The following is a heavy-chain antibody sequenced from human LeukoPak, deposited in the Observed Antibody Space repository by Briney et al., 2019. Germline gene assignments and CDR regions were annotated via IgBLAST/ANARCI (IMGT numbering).Heavy chain of an antibody. Sequence: ASVKVSCKASGYTFTSYYMHWVRQAPGQGLEWMGRINPSGGSTSYAQKFQGRVTMTRDTSTSTVYMELSSLRSEDTAVYYCARDPAMVRGGDYYGMDVWGKGTTVTVSS. CDR1: GYTFTSYY. V-gene: IGHV1-46*01. CDR3: ARDPAMVRGGDYYGMDV. J-gene: IGHJ6*04. CDR2: INPSGGST. D-gene: IGHD3-10*01.